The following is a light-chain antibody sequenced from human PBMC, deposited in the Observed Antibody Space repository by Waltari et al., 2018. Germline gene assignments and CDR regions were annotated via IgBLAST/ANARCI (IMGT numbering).Light chain of an antibody. CDR3: HQHYTTPWT. J-gene: IGKJ1*01. Sequence: DIAMTQSPDSLAVSLGERATINCQSSRSVFYTDNNKNHLTWYQQKPGQPPQLLISWPSTRESGVPDRFIGSGSGTDFTLTISSLQAEDVAVYYCHQHYTTPWTFGQGTLVEL. CDR2: WPS. CDR1: RSVFYTDNNKNH. V-gene: IGKV4-1*01.